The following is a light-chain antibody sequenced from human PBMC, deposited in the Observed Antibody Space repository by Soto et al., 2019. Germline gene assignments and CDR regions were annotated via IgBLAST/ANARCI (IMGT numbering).Light chain of an antibody. J-gene: IGLJ2*01. CDR3: QAWDRSSAGV. CDR1: KLGDKY. Sequence: SYELTQPPSVSVSPGQTASISCSGDKLGDKYACWYQQKPGQSPVLVIYQDNKRPSGIPERFSGSNSGNTATLTISGTQAMDEADYYCQAWDRSSAGVFGGGTKLTVL. CDR2: QDN. V-gene: IGLV3-1*01.